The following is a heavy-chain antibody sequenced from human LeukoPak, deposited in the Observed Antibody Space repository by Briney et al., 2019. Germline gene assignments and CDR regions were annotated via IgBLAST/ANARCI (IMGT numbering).Heavy chain of an antibody. CDR1: GGSISTYY. CDR3: ARDCQQWLVGTLDY. CDR2: IYYSGNT. D-gene: IGHD6-19*01. Sequence: SETLSLTCTVSGGSISTYYWSWIRQPPGKGLEWIGYIYYSGNTNYNPSLKSRVTMSVDTSKNQFSLKLSAVTAADTAVYYCARDCQQWLVGTLDYWGQGTLVTVSS. V-gene: IGHV4-59*12. J-gene: IGHJ4*02.